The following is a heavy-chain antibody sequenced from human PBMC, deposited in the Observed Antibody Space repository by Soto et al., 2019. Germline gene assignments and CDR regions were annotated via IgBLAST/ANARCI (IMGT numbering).Heavy chain of an antibody. CDR1: GYFFTNYY. D-gene: IGHD3-9*01. CDR2: INPSGGTT. J-gene: IGHJ1*01. CDR3: ARALHYRDATGYPGYFQH. V-gene: IGHV1-46*01. Sequence: QVQLVQSGAEVKKPGASVKVSCKASGYFFTNYYIHWVRQAPGQGLEWMGLINPSGGTTNYAQKVQGRVTMTRDTSTSTVFMELSSLRSEDTAVYYCARALHYRDATGYPGYFQHWGQGTLVTVSS.